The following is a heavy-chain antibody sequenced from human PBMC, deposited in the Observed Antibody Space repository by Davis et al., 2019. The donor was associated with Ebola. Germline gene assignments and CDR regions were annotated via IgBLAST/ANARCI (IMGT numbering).Heavy chain of an antibody. CDR2: INQYGNT. J-gene: IGHJ3*01. CDR3: ASTPGIAEAGNAFDV. Sequence: PSETLSLTCGVSGGSLSGYYWSWIRQSPGKGLEWIGEINQYGNTNYNPSLKSRVTMSVDMSNNHFSLKLRSVTAADTARYYCASTPGIAEAGNAFDVWGQGTMVTVSS. D-gene: IGHD6-13*01. V-gene: IGHV4-34*01. CDR1: GGSLSGYY.